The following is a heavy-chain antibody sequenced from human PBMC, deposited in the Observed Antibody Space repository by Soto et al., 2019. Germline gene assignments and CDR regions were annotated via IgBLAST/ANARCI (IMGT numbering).Heavy chain of an antibody. D-gene: IGHD2-21*02. V-gene: IGHV1-69*12. Sequence: QVQLVQSGAEVKKPGSSVKVSCKASGGTFSSYAISWVRQAPGQGLEWMGGIIPIFGTANYAQKFQGRVTSTADESTSTXXMXLXXLRSEDTAVYYCASRQTPLYCGGDCPAYYYYGMDVWGQGTTVTVSS. CDR2: IIPIFGTA. CDR1: GGTFSSYA. J-gene: IGHJ6*02. CDR3: ASRQTPLYCGGDCPAYYYYGMDV.